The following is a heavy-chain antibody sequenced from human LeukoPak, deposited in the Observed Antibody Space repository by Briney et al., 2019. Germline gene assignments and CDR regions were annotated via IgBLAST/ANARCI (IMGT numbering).Heavy chain of an antibody. CDR2: MHNSGSS. J-gene: IGHJ3*02. CDR1: GASTSHFY. D-gene: IGHD5-12*01. V-gene: IGHV4-59*01. CDR3: ARSAEWLRNAFDI. Sequence: SETLSLTCSVSGASTSHFYWNWIRQPPGKGLEWIGYMHNSGSSKHSPSLRSRVTISIDTSKNQFSLQLTSVTAADTAIYYCARSAEWLRNAFDIWGQGTMVSVSS.